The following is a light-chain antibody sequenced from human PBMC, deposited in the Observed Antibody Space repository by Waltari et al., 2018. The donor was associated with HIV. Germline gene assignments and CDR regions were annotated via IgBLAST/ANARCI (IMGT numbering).Light chain of an antibody. Sequence: DIVLTQSPATLSLSPGDRATLPCMASQSVSRYLAWYQQKPGQAPSLLIDEASNRATGIPARFSGSGSGTDFTLIISSLEPEDFVVYYCEQRSSWPLTFGGGTKLEI. V-gene: IGKV3-11*01. CDR1: QSVSRY. J-gene: IGKJ4*01. CDR3: EQRSSWPLT. CDR2: EAS.